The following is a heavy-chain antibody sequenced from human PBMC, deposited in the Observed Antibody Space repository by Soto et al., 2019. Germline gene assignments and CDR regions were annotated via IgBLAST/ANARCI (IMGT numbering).Heavy chain of an antibody. CDR3: ARARIVLIPTAWFDP. Sequence: SETLSLTCTVSGSSIINSAYYWAWLRQPPGKEPEWIGNIFYSGKVYYAPSFRGRVSMSIDTSRNQFSLQLHSVAASDTAVYYCARARIVLIPTAWFDPWGRGTLVTVPQ. CDR2: IFYSGKV. D-gene: IGHD2-2*01. J-gene: IGHJ5*02. V-gene: IGHV4-39*07. CDR1: GSSIINSAYY.